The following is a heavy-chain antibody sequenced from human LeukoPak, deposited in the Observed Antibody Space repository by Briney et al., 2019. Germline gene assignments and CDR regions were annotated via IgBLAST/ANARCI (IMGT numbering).Heavy chain of an antibody. J-gene: IGHJ3*02. D-gene: IGHD6-19*01. V-gene: IGHV3-53*01. CDR3: ARDSPPGRSSGWYGAFDI. CDR2: IYSGGST. Sequence: GGSLRLSCAASGFTVSSNYMSWVRQAPGKGLEWVSVIYSGGSTYYADSVKGRFTISRDNSKHTLYLQMNSLRAEDTAVYYCARDSPPGRSSGWYGAFDIWGQGTMVTVSS. CDR1: GFTVSSNY.